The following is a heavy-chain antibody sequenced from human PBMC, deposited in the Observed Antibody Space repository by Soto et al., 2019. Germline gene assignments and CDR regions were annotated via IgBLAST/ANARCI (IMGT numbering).Heavy chain of an antibody. CDR3: AKDYFETKGPYFFDY. J-gene: IGHJ4*02. CDR1: GFTFNNYA. Sequence: VQLLESGGGLVQPGGSLRLSCAASGFTFNNYAMNWVRQAPGKGLEWVSAIRNSGGFTYYADSVKGRFTISRDNSKNTLYLHMNSLIDEHTALYYCAKDYFETKGPYFFDYWGQGTLVTVSS. D-gene: IGHD1-26*01. CDR2: IRNSGGFT. V-gene: IGHV3-23*01.